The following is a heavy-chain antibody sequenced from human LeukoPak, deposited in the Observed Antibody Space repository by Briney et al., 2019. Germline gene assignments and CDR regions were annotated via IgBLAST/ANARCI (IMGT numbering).Heavy chain of an antibody. V-gene: IGHV3-23*01. J-gene: IGHJ4*02. CDR2: ISGSGGST. CDR3: AKGSHAVLLWFGESFY. CDR1: GFTFSSYA. Sequence: PGGSLRLSCAASGFTFSSYAMSWVRQAPGKGLEWVSAISGSGGSTYYADSVKGRFTISRDNSKNTLYLQMNSLRAEDTAVYYCAKGSHAVLLWFGESFYWGQGTLVTVSS. D-gene: IGHD3-10*01.